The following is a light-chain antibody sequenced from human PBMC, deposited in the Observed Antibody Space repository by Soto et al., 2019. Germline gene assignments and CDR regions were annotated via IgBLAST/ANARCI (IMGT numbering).Light chain of an antibody. J-gene: IGKJ1*01. Sequence: EIVLTQSPGTLSLSPGERATLSCRASQSISSSSLTWYQQKPGQAPRLLIYDASNRATGIPARFSGSGSGTDFTLTISSLEPEDFAVYYCQQRSNLWTFGQGTKVDIK. CDR1: QSISSSS. CDR2: DAS. CDR3: QQRSNLWT. V-gene: IGKV3D-20*02.